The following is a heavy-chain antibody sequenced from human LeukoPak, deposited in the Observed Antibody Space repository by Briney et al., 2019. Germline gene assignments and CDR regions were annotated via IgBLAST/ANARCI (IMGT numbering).Heavy chain of an antibody. Sequence: SVKVSCKASGGTFSSYAISWVRQAPGQGLEWMGGIIPIFGTANYAQKFQGRVTITTDESTSTAYMEPSSLRSEDTAVYYCATGEAYCGGDCFGFDYWGQGTLVTVSS. D-gene: IGHD2-21*02. CDR2: IIPIFGTA. CDR3: ATGEAYCGGDCFGFDY. V-gene: IGHV1-69*05. J-gene: IGHJ4*02. CDR1: GGTFSSYA.